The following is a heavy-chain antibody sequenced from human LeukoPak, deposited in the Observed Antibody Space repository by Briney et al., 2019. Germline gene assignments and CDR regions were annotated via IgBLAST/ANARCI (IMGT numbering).Heavy chain of an antibody. V-gene: IGHV3-30*03. CDR2: ISYDGSNK. CDR3: ARGMRCSSTSCRDAFDI. J-gene: IGHJ3*02. CDR1: GFTFSSYG. D-gene: IGHD2-2*01. Sequence: GGSLRLSCAASGFTFSSYGMHWVRQAPGKGLEWVAVISYDGSNKYYADSVKGRFTISRDNSKNTLYLQMNSLRAEDTAVYYCARGMRCSSTSCRDAFDIWGQGTMVTVSS.